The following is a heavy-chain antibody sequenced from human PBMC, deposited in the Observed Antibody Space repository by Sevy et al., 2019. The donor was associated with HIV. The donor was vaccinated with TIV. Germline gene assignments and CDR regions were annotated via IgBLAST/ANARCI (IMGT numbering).Heavy chain of an antibody. V-gene: IGHV3-9*01. J-gene: IGHJ4*02. CDR3: ARSDF. Sequence: GGSLRLSCSASGFTFDDYAMHWVRQAPGKGLEWVSGISWNSDSIGYADSVKGRFTISRDNAKNSLYLQLSSLRVEDTALYYCARSDFWGQGTLVTVSS. CDR2: ISWNSDSI. CDR1: GFTFDDYA.